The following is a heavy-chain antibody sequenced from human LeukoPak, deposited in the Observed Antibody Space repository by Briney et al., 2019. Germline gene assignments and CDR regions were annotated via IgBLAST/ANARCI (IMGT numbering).Heavy chain of an antibody. D-gene: IGHD2-2*01. Sequence: PSETLSLTCAVYGGSFSGYYWSWIRQPPGKGLEWIGEINHSGSTNYNPPLKSRVTISVDTSKNQFSLKLSSVTAADTAVYYCARERSTSWVDYWGQGTLVTVSS. J-gene: IGHJ4*02. CDR2: INHSGST. CDR1: GGSFSGYY. CDR3: ARERSTSWVDY. V-gene: IGHV4-34*01.